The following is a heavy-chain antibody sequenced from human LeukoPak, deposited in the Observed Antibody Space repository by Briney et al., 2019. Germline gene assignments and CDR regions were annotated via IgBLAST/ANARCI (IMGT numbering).Heavy chain of an antibody. CDR3: ARAHSGLWTDY. Sequence: PGGSLRLSYAASGFTFSSYSMNWVRQAPGKGLEWVSYISSSSSTIYYADSVKGRFTISRDNAKNSLYLQMNSLRAEDTAVYYCARAHSGLWTDYWGQGTLVTVSS. V-gene: IGHV3-48*01. CDR1: GFTFSSYS. D-gene: IGHD1-26*01. J-gene: IGHJ4*02. CDR2: ISSSSSTI.